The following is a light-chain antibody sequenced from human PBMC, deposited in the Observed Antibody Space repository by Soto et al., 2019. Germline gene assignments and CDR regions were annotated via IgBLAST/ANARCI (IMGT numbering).Light chain of an antibody. CDR3: HQYGSSPLT. CDR2: GAS. Sequence: EIVLTQSPGTLSLSPGERATLSCRASQSVTSSSLAWYQQKPGQAPRLLVYGASCRATGIPDRFSGSGSGTDFTLTISRLEPQDFAMYYCHQYGSSPLTFGGGTKVEIK. CDR1: QSVTSSS. J-gene: IGKJ4*01. V-gene: IGKV3-20*01.